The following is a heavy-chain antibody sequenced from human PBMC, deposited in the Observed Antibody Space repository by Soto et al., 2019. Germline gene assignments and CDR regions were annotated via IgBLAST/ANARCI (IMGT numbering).Heavy chain of an antibody. V-gene: IGHV4-39*01. D-gene: IGHD2-8*01. CDR3: ARLEPSESWREYCTNGVCYRSDTGNYFDY. Sequence: SETLSLTCTVSGGSISSSSYYWGWIRQPPGKGLEWIGSIYYSGSTYYNPSLKSRVTISVDTSKNQFSLKLSSVTAADTAVYYCARLEPSESWREYCTNGVCYRSDTGNYFDYWGQGTLVTVSS. CDR1: GGSISSSSYY. J-gene: IGHJ4*02. CDR2: IYYSGST.